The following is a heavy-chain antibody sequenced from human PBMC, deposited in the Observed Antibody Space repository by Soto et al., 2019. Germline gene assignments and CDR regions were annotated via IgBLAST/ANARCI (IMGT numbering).Heavy chain of an antibody. CDR1: GFTFSIST. CDR3: ARGDGTGLHSSGWSPRF. J-gene: IGHJ4*02. V-gene: IGHV3-21*01. Sequence: EVQLVKSGGGLVKPGGSLTLSCAASGFTFSISTMIWVRQAPGKRLEWVSSISSGTTYFYYADSVKGRFSISRDNAKHSLFLQMNSLRVEDTAVYYCARGDGTGLHSSGWSPRFWGQGTLVTVSS. D-gene: IGHD6-13*01. CDR2: ISSGTTYF.